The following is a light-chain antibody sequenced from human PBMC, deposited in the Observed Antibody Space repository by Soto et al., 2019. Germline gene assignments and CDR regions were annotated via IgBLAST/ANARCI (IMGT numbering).Light chain of an antibody. Sequence: QSALTQPASVSGSPGQSITISCTGTSSDVGSYNLVSWYQQHPGKAPQLMIYEGSKRPSGISNRFSGSKSGNTASLTISGLKAEDEADYYCCSYAGSRNWVFGGGTKLTVL. CDR3: CSYAGSRNWV. CDR1: SSDVGSYNL. J-gene: IGLJ3*02. CDR2: EGS. V-gene: IGLV2-23*01.